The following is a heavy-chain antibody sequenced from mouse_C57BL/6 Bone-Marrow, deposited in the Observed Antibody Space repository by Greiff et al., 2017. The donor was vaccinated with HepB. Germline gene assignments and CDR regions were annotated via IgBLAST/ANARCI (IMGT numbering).Heavy chain of an antibody. CDR1: GYAFSSYW. V-gene: IGHV1-80*01. D-gene: IGHD1-1*01. Sequence: QVQLQQSGAELVKPGASVKISCKASGYAFSSYWMNWVKQRPGKGLEWIGQIYPGDGDTNYNGKFKGKATLTADKSSSTAYMQLSSLTSEDSAVYFCARNYYGSSYRFDYWGQGTTLTVSS. CDR2: IYPGDGDT. J-gene: IGHJ2*01. CDR3: ARNYYGSSYRFDY.